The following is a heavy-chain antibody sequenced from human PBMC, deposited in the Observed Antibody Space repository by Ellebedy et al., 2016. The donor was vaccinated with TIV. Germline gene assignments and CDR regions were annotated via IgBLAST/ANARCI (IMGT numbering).Heavy chain of an antibody. CDR2: IYYTGST. J-gene: IGHJ4*02. CDR1: GGSISGSSYY. D-gene: IGHD5-24*01. V-gene: IGHV4-31*03. Sequence: MPSETLSLTCTVSGGSISGSSYYWGWLRQHPVKGLEWIGYIYYTGSTYYNPSLKSRLIITVDTAKNQFSLKLTSVPAADTAVYYCARGRWLQPYFDYWGQGTPVTVSS. CDR3: ARGRWLQPYFDY.